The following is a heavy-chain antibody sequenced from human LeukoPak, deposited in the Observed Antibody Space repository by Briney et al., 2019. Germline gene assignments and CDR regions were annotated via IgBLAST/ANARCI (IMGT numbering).Heavy chain of an antibody. Sequence: SETLSLTCTVSGGSIISYYWSWVRQPPGKELEGIGYIYYSGSTNYNPSLKSRFTISVGTSKNHFSLKLSSVTAADTAVYYCARPMDTAMVTGHYYYYMDVWGKGTTVTVSS. CDR3: ARPMDTAMVTGHYYYYMDV. CDR1: GGSIISYY. J-gene: IGHJ6*03. D-gene: IGHD5-18*01. CDR2: IYYSGST. V-gene: IGHV4-59*08.